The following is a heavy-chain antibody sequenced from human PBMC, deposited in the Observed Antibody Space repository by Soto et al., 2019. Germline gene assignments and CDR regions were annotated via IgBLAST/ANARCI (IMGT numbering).Heavy chain of an antibody. V-gene: IGHV3-21*01. CDR3: ARLYCRGGSCYSGDAFDI. J-gene: IGHJ3*02. CDR2: ISTSTSYI. Sequence: GGSLRLSCAASGFTFSSYGMNWVRQAPGKXLEWVPSISTSTSYIYYADSVKGRFTISRDNAKNSVYPQMNSLRAEDTAVYYCARLYCRGGSCYSGDAFDIWGQGTMVTVSS. CDR1: GFTFSSYG. D-gene: IGHD2-15*01.